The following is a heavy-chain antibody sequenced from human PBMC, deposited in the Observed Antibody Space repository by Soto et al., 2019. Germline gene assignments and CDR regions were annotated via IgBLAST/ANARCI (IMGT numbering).Heavy chain of an antibody. CDR3: ARSSGSSGWPYYFDY. V-gene: IGHV3-33*01. CDR2: IWYDGSNK. D-gene: IGHD6-19*01. J-gene: IGHJ4*02. CDR1: GFNFSDYG. Sequence: GGPLRLSWAASGFNFSDYGVHWVIQAPGKGLEWVAVIWYDGSNKYYADSVKGRFTNSRDNSKNTLYLQMNSLRAEDTAVYYCARSSGSSGWPYYFDYWGQGTLVTVSS.